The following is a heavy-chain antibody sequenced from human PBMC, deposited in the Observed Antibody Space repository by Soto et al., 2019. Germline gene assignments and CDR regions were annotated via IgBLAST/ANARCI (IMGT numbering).Heavy chain of an antibody. CDR3: ARDRAPGWAYYYGMDV. V-gene: IGHV1-46*03. Sequence: ASVKVSCKASGNTFTSYYMHWVRQAPGQGLEWMGIINPSSGSTSYAQKFQGRVTMTRDTSTSTVYMELSSLRSEDTAVYYCARDRAPGWAYYYGMDVWGQGTTVTSP. J-gene: IGHJ6*02. CDR1: GNTFTSYY. CDR2: INPSSGST. D-gene: IGHD1-26*01.